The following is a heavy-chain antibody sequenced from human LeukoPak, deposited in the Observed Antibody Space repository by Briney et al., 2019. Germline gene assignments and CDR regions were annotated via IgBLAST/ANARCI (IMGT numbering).Heavy chain of an antibody. V-gene: IGHV4-4*07. D-gene: IGHD3-22*01. CDR3: ARDLPYYYDSSGYYYESHDAFDI. J-gene: IGHJ3*02. CDR1: GGSFSGYY. CDR2: IYTSGST. Sequence: SSETLSLTCTVYGGSFSGYYWSWIRQPAGKGLEWIGRIYTSGSTNYNPSLKSRVTMSVDTSKNQFSLKLSSVTAADTAVYYCARDLPYYYDSSGYYYESHDAFDIWGQGTMVTVSS.